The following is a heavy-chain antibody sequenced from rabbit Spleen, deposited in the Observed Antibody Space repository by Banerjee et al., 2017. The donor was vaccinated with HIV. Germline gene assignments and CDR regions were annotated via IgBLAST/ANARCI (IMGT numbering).Heavy chain of an antibody. D-gene: IGHD8-1*01. Sequence: QEQLVESGGGLVQPGGSLKLSCKASGFDFSSYGVSWVRQAPGKGLEWIGYIDPVFGITYFANWVNGRFTISSHNAQNTLFLQLNSLTAADTATYFCARHGAGNSYFLWGQGTLVTVS. J-gene: IGHJ4*01. CDR1: GFDFSSYG. CDR2: IDPVFGIT. CDR3: ARHGAGNSYFL. V-gene: IGHV1S47*01.